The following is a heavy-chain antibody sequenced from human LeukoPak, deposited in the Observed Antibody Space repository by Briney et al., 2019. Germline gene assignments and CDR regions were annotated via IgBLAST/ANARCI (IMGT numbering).Heavy chain of an antibody. D-gene: IGHD2-2*01. CDR1: GYIFTSYW. CDR2: IYPGDSDI. V-gene: IGHV5-51*01. CDR3: ASGYCSSINCAHDALDI. J-gene: IGHJ3*02. Sequence: GESLKISCKGSGYIFTSYWIAWVRHMPGKGLHWLGIIYPGDSDIRYSPSFQDQVTISADKSISTAYLQWSSLKASDTAMYYCASGYCSSINCAHDALDIWAQGTMVTVSS.